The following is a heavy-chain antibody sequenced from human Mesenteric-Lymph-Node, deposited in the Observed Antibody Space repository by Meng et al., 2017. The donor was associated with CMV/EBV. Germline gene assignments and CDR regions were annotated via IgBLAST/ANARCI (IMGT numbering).Heavy chain of an antibody. V-gene: IGHV3-30-3*01. CDR3: AKDVSVIAPPSYFDY. J-gene: IGHJ4*02. CDR1: GFNFSSYA. CDR2: ISDDENNR. Sequence: GGSLRLSCAASGFNFSSYAMHWVRQAPGKGLEWVALISDDENNRYYADSVKGRFTISRDNSKNTLYLQMSSLRAEDTAAYYCAKDVSVIAPPSYFDYWGQGTLVTVSS. D-gene: IGHD2-21*01.